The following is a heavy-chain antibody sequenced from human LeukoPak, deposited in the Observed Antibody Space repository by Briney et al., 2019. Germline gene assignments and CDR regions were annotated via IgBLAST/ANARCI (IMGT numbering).Heavy chain of an antibody. CDR1: GYTFSDFS. CDR2: ISVRSNYR. Sequence: GGSLTLSCAASGYTFSDFSVNWVRQAPGKGLQWVSSISVRSNYRYYADSVRGRFTISRDDARDSLFLQMNSLRAEDTAVYFCVRLRRNNDRSGYYYYYDYWGQGTLVTVSS. D-gene: IGHD3-22*01. V-gene: IGHV3-21*01. J-gene: IGHJ4*02. CDR3: VRLRRNNDRSGYYYYYDY.